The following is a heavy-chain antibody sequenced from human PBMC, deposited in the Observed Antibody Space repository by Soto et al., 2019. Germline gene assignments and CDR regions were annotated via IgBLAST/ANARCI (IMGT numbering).Heavy chain of an antibody. J-gene: IGHJ4*02. D-gene: IGHD3-9*01. Sequence: GGSLRLSCAASGFTFSSYSMNWVRQAPGKGLEWVSYISSSSSTIYYADSVKGRFTIARDNAKNSLYLQMNSLRAEDTAVYYCARVAQPPYDILTGYYDYWGQGTLVTVSS. CDR3: ARVAQPPYDILTGYYDY. V-gene: IGHV3-48*01. CDR1: GFTFSSYS. CDR2: ISSSSSTI.